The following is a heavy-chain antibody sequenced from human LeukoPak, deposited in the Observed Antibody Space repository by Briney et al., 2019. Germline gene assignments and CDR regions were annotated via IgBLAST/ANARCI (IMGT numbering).Heavy chain of an antibody. D-gene: IGHD3-22*01. CDR3: VTEEDRSGD. J-gene: IGHJ4*02. CDR2: VYYRGNA. V-gene: IGHV4-39*07. Sequence: SETLSLTCTVSGGSISSSNYYWAWIRQPPGQGLESIGSVYYRGNAYSNPSLQSRVNISVCTSKNQFSLSLSSVTVADTAVYYCVTEEDRSGDGGQGTLVTVTS. CDR1: GGSISSSNYY.